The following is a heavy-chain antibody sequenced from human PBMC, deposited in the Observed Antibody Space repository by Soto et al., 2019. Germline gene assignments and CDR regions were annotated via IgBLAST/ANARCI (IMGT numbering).Heavy chain of an antibody. CDR3: AAGAPPVYCCGDCYCGFDFDGMDD. Sequence: QVQLQESGPGLVKPSQTLSLTCTVSGGSISSGDYYWSWIRQPPGKGLEWIGYIYYSGSTYYNPSLKSRINISLDTSRNLFSLMLSSVTDADPAVYYWAAGAPPVYCCGDCYCGFDFDGMDDWGQGTTVTVSS. CDR1: GGSISSGDYY. CDR2: IYYSGST. V-gene: IGHV4-30-4*01. J-gene: IGHJ6*02. D-gene: IGHD2-21*02.